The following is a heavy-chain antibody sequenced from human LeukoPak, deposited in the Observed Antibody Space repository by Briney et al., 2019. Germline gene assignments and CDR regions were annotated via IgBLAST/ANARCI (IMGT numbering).Heavy chain of an antibody. CDR2: ISSSSSYI. CDR3: AWGATTSYYFDY. J-gene: IGHJ4*02. CDR1: GFTFSSYS. V-gene: IGHV3-21*01. Sequence: PGGSLRLSCAASGFTFSSYSVNWVRQAPGKGLEWVSSISSSSSYIYYADSVKGRFTISRDNAKNSLYLQMNSLRAEDTAVYYCAWGATTSYYFDYWGQGTLVTVSS. D-gene: IGHD1-26*01.